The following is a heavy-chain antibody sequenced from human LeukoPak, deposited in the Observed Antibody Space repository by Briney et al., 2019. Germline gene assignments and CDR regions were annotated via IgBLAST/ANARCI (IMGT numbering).Heavy chain of an antibody. CDR1: GFIFSHHG. D-gene: IGHD5-24*01. Sequence: GGSLRLSCATSGFIFSHHGMNWVRQAPGKGLEWVSGIRADAVTTYYADSVKGRFIISRDNSKNTVYLQMNSLSAEDAAVYSCVKDDGWVQYANWGQGTLVTVSS. J-gene: IGHJ4*02. CDR3: VKDDGWVQYAN. V-gene: IGHV3-23*01. CDR2: IRADAVTT.